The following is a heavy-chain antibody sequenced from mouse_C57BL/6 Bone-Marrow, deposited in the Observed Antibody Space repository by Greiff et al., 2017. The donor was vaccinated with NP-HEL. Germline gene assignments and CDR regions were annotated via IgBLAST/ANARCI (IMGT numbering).Heavy chain of an antibody. J-gene: IGHJ2*01. V-gene: IGHV1-82*01. CDR3: AREGYYGSLDY. CDR1: GYAFSSSW. CDR2: IYPGDGDT. Sequence: VQLQQSGPELVKPGASVKISCKASGYAFSSSWMNWVKQRPGTGLEWIGRIYPGDGDTNYNGKFKGKATLTADKSSSTAYMQLSSLTSEDSAVYFCAREGYYGSLDYWGQGTTLTVSS. D-gene: IGHD1-1*01.